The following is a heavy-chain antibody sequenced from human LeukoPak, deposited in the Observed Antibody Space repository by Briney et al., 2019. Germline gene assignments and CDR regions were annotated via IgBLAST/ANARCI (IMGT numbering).Heavy chain of an antibody. CDR2: IYYSGTT. D-gene: IGHD5-18*01. CDR1: GGSFSSSPYY. Sequence: KASETLSLTCTVSGGSFSSSPYYWGWIRQPPGKGLEWIGSIYYSGTTHYSPSLESRVTISVDTSKNQFSLKLASVTAADTAIYYCAKGAGGFSYYNWFDPWGQGTLVTVSS. J-gene: IGHJ5*02. CDR3: AKGAGGFSYYNWFDP. V-gene: IGHV4-39*07.